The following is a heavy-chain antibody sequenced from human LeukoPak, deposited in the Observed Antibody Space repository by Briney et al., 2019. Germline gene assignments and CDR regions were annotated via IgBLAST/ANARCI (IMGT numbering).Heavy chain of an antibody. CDR3: AKDRTYSSGWYRRVDY. D-gene: IGHD6-19*01. CDR2: ISGSGGST. Sequence: QPGGSLRLSCAASGFTFSSYAMSWVRQAPGKGLEWVSAISGSGGSTYYADSVKGRFTISRDNSKNTLYLQMNSLRAEDTAVYYCAKDRTYSSGWYRRVDYWGQGTLVTVPS. CDR1: GFTFSSYA. J-gene: IGHJ4*02. V-gene: IGHV3-23*01.